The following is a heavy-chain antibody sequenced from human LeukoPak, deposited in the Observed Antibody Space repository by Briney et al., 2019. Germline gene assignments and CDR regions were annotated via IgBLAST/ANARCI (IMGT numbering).Heavy chain of an antibody. V-gene: IGHV1-69*13. CDR2: TMPIFGTA. CDR3: ARGGYYYDSSGYYSIKPIDY. J-gene: IGHJ4*02. D-gene: IGHD3-22*01. Sequence: GASVKVSCKTSGGTFSSYAISWVRQAPGQGLEWMGGTMPIFGTANYAQKFQGRVTITADESTSTAYMELSSLRSEDTAVYYCARGGYYYDSSGYYSIKPIDYWGQGTLVTVSS. CDR1: GGTFSSYA.